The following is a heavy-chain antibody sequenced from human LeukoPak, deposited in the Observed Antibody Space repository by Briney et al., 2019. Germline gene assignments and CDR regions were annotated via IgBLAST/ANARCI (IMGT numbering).Heavy chain of an antibody. CDR2: IIPIFGTA. D-gene: IGHD2-8*01. Sequence: SVKVSCKASGGTFSSYAISWVRQAPGQGLEWMGGIIPIFGTANYAQKFQGRVAITTDESTSTAYMELSSLRSEDTAVYYCAKGFSSTNNRLGFDYWGQGTLVTVSS. CDR1: GGTFSSYA. CDR3: AKGFSSTNNRLGFDY. J-gene: IGHJ4*02. V-gene: IGHV1-69*05.